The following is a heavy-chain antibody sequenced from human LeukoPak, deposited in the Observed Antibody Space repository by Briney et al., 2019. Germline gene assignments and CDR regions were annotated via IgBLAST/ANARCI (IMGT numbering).Heavy chain of an antibody. CDR3: AKNHQAFDY. V-gene: IGHV3-23*01. J-gene: IGHJ4*02. CDR2: IHGSGDSP. Sequence: AGGSLRLSCAASEFTFSNYAMSWVRQAPGKGPEWVSTIHGSGDSPSYADSVKGRFTISRDNSKNTLYLQMNSLRAEDTAVYYCAKNHQAFDYWGQGTLVTVSS. CDR1: EFTFSNYA.